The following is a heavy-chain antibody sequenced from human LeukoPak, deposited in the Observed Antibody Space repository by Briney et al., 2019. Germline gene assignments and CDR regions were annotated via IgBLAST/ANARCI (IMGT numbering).Heavy chain of an antibody. CDR3: ARSSLDCSSTSCYVRGDAFDI. D-gene: IGHD2-2*01. CDR2: ISSSSSYI. J-gene: IGHJ3*02. V-gene: IGHV3-21*01. Sequence: PGGSLRLSCAASGFTFSSYSMNWVRQAPGKGLEWVSSISSSSSYIYYADSVKGRFTISRDKAKNSLYLQMNSLRAEDTAVYYCARSSLDCSSTSCYVRGDAFDIWGQGTMVTVSS. CDR1: GFTFSSYS.